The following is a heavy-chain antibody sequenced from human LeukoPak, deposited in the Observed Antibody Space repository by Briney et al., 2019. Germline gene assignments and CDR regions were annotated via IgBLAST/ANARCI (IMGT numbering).Heavy chain of an antibody. J-gene: IGHJ4*02. D-gene: IGHD6-19*01. CDR1: GFTFSSYS. CDR2: ISSSSSYI. CDR3: GRERGYSSGGHGGGFDY. Sequence: GGSLGLSCAASGFTFSSYSMNWVRQAPGKGLEWVSSISSSSSYIYYADSVKGRFTISRDNAKNSLYLQMNSLRAEDTAVYYCGRERGYSSGGHGGGFDYWGQGTLVTVSS. V-gene: IGHV3-21*01.